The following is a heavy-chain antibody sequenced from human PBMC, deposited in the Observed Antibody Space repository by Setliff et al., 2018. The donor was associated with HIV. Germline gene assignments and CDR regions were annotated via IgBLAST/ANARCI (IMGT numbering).Heavy chain of an antibody. Sequence: ASVKVSCKASRSTFNSHAINWVRQAPGQGLDWMGRIIPILGVANYAQRFQGKVTITADKSTSTAYMELTSLRFDDTAMYYCVRGVQSPPHYSYYYMDVWGEGTMVTVS. V-gene: IGHV1-69*04. CDR2: IIPILGVA. D-gene: IGHD3-3*01. CDR1: RSTFNSHA. J-gene: IGHJ6*03. CDR3: VRGVQSPPHYSYYYMDV.